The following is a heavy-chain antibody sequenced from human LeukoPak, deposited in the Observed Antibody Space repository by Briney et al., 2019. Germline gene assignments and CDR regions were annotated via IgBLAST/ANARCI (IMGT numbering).Heavy chain of an antibody. D-gene: IGHD5-24*01. Sequence: PETLSLTCTVSGGSLNNYYWSWIRQPPGKGLEWIGYIYYSGSTKYNPSLKSRVTISVDTSKNQFSLKLSSVTAADTAVYYCARGARAGYNLEPFDYWGQGTLVTVSS. CDR3: ARGARAGYNLEPFDY. CDR1: GGSLNNYY. J-gene: IGHJ4*02. CDR2: IYYSGST. V-gene: IGHV4-59*08.